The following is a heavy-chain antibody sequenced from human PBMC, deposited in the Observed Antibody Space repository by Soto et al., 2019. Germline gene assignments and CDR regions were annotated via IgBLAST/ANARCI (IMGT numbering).Heavy chain of an antibody. J-gene: IGHJ4*02. CDR1: GYSFTKFW. Sequence: EVQLVQSGTEVKKPGESLKISCKGSGYSFTKFWIAWVRQMPGKGLEWMGIIYPGDSDTRYSPSFQGQVTISADTSIDTAYLQWSSLKASDTAMFYCARLTDVGQYARTFDSWGRGTLVTVSS. CDR2: IYPGDSDT. CDR3: ARLTDVGQYARTFDS. V-gene: IGHV5-51*01. D-gene: IGHD2-2*01.